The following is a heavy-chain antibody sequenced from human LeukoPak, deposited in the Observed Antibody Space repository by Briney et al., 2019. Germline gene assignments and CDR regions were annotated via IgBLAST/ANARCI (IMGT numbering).Heavy chain of an antibody. D-gene: IGHD6-19*01. V-gene: IGHV4-59*01. J-gene: IGHJ3*02. Sequence: PSETLSLTCTVSGGSISGFYWSWIRQPPGKRLEWIGYIYYSGSTNYNPSLKGRVTISVDTSKNQFSLRLNSVTAADTAVYYCARDLDFSSGPSDAFDIWGQGTMVTVSS. CDR1: GGSISGFY. CDR2: IYYSGST. CDR3: ARDLDFSSGPSDAFDI.